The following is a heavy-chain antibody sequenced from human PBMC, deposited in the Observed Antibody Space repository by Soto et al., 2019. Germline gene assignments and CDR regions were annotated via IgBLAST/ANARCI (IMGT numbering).Heavy chain of an antibody. V-gene: IGHV3-21*01. D-gene: IGHD4-4*01. J-gene: IGHJ6*02. CDR2: ISSGGSYI. Sequence: EVQLVESGGGLVKPGGSLRLSCAASGFTFSSYSMNWVRQAPGKGLEWVSSISSGGSYIHYADSVRGRFTVSRDNARNSLYLQMNSLRVEDTAVYYCAVKLTTVDYYYGMDVWGQGTTVTVSS. CDR3: AVKLTTVDYYYGMDV. CDR1: GFTFSSYS.